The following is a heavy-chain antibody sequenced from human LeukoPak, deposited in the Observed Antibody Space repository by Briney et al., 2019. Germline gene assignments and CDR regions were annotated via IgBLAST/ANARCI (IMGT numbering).Heavy chain of an antibody. J-gene: IGHJ6*02. Sequence: SVKVSCKASGGTFSSYAISWVRQAPGQGLEWMGGIIPIFGTANYAQKFQGRVTITADESTSTAYMELSSLRSEDTAVYYCARVRYPYYYDSSGPYYYYGMDVWGQGTTVTVSS. CDR1: GGTFSSYA. CDR2: IIPIFGTA. CDR3: ARVRYPYYYDSSGPYYYYGMDV. D-gene: IGHD3-22*01. V-gene: IGHV1-69*13.